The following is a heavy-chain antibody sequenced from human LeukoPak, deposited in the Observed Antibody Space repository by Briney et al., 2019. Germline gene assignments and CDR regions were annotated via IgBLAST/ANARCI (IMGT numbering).Heavy chain of an antibody. D-gene: IGHD2-15*01. J-gene: IGHJ4*02. CDR1: GFDFRSYG. V-gene: IGHV3-33*01. Sequence: GGSLRLSCAASGFDFRSYGMHWVRQAPGKGPERVAIIWYDASNQYYADSVKGRFTISRDNSKNTLYLQLSSLRAEDTAVYYCARDRGDCSGGSCYSDYFGYWGQGTLVTVSS. CDR2: IWYDASNQ. CDR3: ARDRGDCSGGSCYSDYFGY.